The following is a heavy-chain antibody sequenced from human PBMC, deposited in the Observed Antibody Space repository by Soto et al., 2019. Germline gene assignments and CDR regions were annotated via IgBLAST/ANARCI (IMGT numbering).Heavy chain of an antibody. D-gene: IGHD1-26*01. V-gene: IGHV3-74*01. Sequence: EVQLVESGGGYVQPGGSLRLSCAASGFTFSHHWMHWVRQAPGKGLVWVSRFNTDGSTTTYADSVKGRFTISRDNAKNTIHLQMNSLRAEDTAIYYCLGTGSNSYWGQGTLVTVSS. CDR1: GFTFSHHW. J-gene: IGHJ4*02. CDR2: FNTDGSTT. CDR3: LGTGSNSY.